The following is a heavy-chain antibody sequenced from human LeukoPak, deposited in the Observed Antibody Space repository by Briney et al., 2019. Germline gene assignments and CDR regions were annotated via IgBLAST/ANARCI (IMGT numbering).Heavy chain of an antibody. CDR1: GGSISSGDYY. D-gene: IGHD3-3*01. V-gene: IGHV4-30-4*01. J-gene: IGHJ4*02. CDR3: ASSYDFWSGYPLLDY. CDR2: IYYSGST. Sequence: PSETLSLTCTVSGGSISSGDYYWSWIRQPPGKGLEWIVCIYYSGSTYYNPSLKSRVTISVDTSKNQSSLKLSSVTAADTAVYYCASSYDFWSGYPLLDYWGQGTLVTVSS.